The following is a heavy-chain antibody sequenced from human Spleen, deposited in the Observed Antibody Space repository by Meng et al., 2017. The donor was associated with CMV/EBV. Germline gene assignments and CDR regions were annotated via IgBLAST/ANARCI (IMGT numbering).Heavy chain of an antibody. V-gene: IGHV1-69*05. CDR2: IIPIFGTA. Sequence: SVKVSCKAPGGTFSSYVISWVRQAPGQGLEWMGGIIPIFGTANYAQKFQGRVTITTDESTSSAYMELSSLRSEDTAMYYCARDRCSSTSCYGNWFDPWSQGTLVTVSS. CDR1: GGTFSSYV. D-gene: IGHD2-2*01. CDR3: ARDRCSSTSCYGNWFDP. J-gene: IGHJ5*02.